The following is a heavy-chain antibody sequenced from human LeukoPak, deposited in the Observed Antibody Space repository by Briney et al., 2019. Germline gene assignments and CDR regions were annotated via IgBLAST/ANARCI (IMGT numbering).Heavy chain of an antibody. J-gene: IGHJ4*02. CDR1: GFTFSSYA. Sequence: GGSLRLSCAASGFTFSSYAMSWVRQAPGKGLEWVSAISLIGGSTHYADSVKGRFTISRDNSMNTLYLQMNSLSAEDTAVYYCAKDRYCSSTTCSRYSDYWGQGTLVTVSS. V-gene: IGHV3-23*01. D-gene: IGHD2-2*01. CDR2: ISLIGGST. CDR3: AKDRYCSSTTCSRYSDY.